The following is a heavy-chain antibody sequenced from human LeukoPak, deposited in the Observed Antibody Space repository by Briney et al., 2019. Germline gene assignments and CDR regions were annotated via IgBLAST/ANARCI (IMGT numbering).Heavy chain of an antibody. J-gene: IGHJ4*02. CDR3: VKDALDSSGYYIDYFDY. CDR2: ISGSGGST. Sequence: GGSLRLSCAASGFTFSSYAMSWVRQAPGKGLEWVSAISGSGGSTYYADSVKGRFTISRDNSKNTLYLQMNSLRAEDTAVYYCVKDALDSSGYYIDYFDYWGQGTLVTVSS. CDR1: GFTFSSYA. D-gene: IGHD3-22*01. V-gene: IGHV3-23*01.